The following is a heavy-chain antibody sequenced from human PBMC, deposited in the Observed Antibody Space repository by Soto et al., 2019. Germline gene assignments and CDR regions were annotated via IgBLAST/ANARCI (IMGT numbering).Heavy chain of an antibody. CDR1: GFNFNDYT. J-gene: IGHJ4*02. CDR2: ISWDGVNT. Sequence: GGSLRLSCAASGFNFNDYTMHRVRQAPGKGLEWVSLISWDGVNTYYADSVKGRFTISRDNSKNSLYLQMNSLRTEDTAFYYCVKDKAARSTLFDYWGQGTLVTVSS. V-gene: IGHV3-43*01. D-gene: IGHD6-6*01. CDR3: VKDKAARSTLFDY.